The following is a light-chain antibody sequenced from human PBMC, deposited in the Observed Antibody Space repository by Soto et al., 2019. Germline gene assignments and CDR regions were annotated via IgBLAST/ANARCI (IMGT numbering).Light chain of an antibody. Sequence: EIVLTQSPATLSLSPGERATLSCRASQSLSSYLAWYQQKPGQAPRLLIYDASTTATGIPDRFSGSGSGTDITSTISSLEPEDFAVYYWQQRSNWPLTFGGGTKVEIK. CDR3: QQRSNWPLT. J-gene: IGKJ4*01. CDR1: QSLSSY. V-gene: IGKV3-11*01. CDR2: DAS.